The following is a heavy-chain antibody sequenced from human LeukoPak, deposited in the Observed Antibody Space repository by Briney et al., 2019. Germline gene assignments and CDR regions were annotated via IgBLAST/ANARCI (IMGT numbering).Heavy chain of an antibody. CDR2: IYYSGST. Sequence: NTSETLSLTCTVSGGSISSYYWSWIRQPPGKGLEWIGYIYYSGSTNYNPSLKSRVTISVDTSKNQFSLKLSSVTAADTAVYYCARAELLWFGEVMGFDYWGQGTLVTVSS. CDR3: ARAELLWFGEVMGFDY. V-gene: IGHV4-59*01. CDR1: GGSISSYY. D-gene: IGHD3-10*01. J-gene: IGHJ4*02.